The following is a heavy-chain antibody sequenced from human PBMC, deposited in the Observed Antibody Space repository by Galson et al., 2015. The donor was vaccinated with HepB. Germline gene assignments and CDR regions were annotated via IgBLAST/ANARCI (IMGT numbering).Heavy chain of an antibody. J-gene: IGHJ4*02. D-gene: IGHD4-17*01. V-gene: IGHV1-18*04. CDR1: GYTFASYG. CDR3: ARDSTDPRDPFDY. Sequence: SVKVSCKASGYTFASYGISWVRQAPGQGLEWMGWISAYNGNTNYAQKLQGRVTMTTDTSTSTAYMELRRLRSDDTAVYYCARDSTDPRDPFDYWGQGTLVTVSS. CDR2: ISAYNGNT.